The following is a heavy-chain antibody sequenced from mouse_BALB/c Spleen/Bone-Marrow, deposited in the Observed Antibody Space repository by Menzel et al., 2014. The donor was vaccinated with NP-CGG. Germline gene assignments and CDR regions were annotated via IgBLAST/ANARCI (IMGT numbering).Heavy chain of an antibody. D-gene: IGHD4-1*01. CDR3: TRGGNWEDFDY. CDR1: GFTLSSFG. J-gene: IGHJ2*01. V-gene: IGHV5-17*02. CDR2: ISSGSSPI. Sequence: EVQLVESGGGLVQPGGSRKLSCAASGFTLSSFGMHWVRQAPEKGLEWVAYISSGSSPIFYADTVKGRFTISRDNPKNTLFLQMTSLRSEDTAMYYCTRGGNWEDFDYWGQGTTLTVSS.